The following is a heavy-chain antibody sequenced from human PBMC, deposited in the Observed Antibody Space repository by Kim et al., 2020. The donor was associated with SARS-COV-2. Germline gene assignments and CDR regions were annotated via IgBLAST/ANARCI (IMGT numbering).Heavy chain of an antibody. Sequence: PALKSRVTMSVDTSKNQFSLKLSSVTAADTAVYYCAREKYSTNNYNWFDPWGQGTLVTVSS. J-gene: IGHJ5*02. V-gene: IGHV4-4*07. CDR3: AREKYSTNNYNWFDP. D-gene: IGHD4-4*01.